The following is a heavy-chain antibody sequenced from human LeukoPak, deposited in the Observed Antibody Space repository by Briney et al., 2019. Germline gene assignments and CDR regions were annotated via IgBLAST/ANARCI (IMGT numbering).Heavy chain of an antibody. CDR3: AKDRDGYFDY. V-gene: IGHV3-30*18. Sequence: GGSLRLSCAASGFTFSSYGMHWVRQAPGKGLEWVAVISYDGSNKYYADSVKGRFTISRDNSKNTLYLQMNSLRAEDTAVYYCAKDRDGYFDYWGQGTLVTVSS. CDR2: ISYDGSNK. CDR1: GFTFSSYG. J-gene: IGHJ4*02. D-gene: IGHD5-24*01.